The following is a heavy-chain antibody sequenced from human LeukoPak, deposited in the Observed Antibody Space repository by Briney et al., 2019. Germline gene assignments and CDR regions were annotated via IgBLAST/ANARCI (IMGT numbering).Heavy chain of an antibody. V-gene: IGHV4-34*01. Sequence: SETLSLTCAVYGGSFSGYYWSLIRQPPGKGLEWIGESNHSGSTNYNPSLKSRVTISVDTSKNQFSLKLSSVTAADTAVYYCARGREELVVPAYYFDYWGQGTLVTVSS. D-gene: IGHD2-2*01. CDR1: GGSFSGYY. CDR3: ARGREELVVPAYYFDY. J-gene: IGHJ4*02. CDR2: SNHSGST.